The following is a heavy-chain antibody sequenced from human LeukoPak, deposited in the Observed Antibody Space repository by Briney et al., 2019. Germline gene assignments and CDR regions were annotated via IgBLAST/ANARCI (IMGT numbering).Heavy chain of an antibody. Sequence: VASVKVSCKASGGTFSSYAISWVRQAPGQGLEWMGGIIPIFGTANYAQRFQGRVSINTDESTGTAYMELSSLTSDDTAIYYCAREAGGAFSNYFDFWGQGTLVTVSS. CDR1: GGTFSSYA. CDR3: AREAGGAFSNYFDF. D-gene: IGHD1-26*01. CDR2: IIPIFGTA. J-gene: IGHJ4*02. V-gene: IGHV1-69*05.